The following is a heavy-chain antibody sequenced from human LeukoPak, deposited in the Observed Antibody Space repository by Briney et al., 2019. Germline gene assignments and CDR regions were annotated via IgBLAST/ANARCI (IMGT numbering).Heavy chain of an antibody. Sequence: GGSLRLSCAASGFTFSSYSMNWVRQAPGKGLEWVSYISSSSSTIYYADSVKGRFTISRDNAKNSPYLQMNSLRAEDTAVYYCARAETVYATHHDAFDIWGQGTMVTVSS. CDR2: ISSSSSTI. V-gene: IGHV3-48*01. D-gene: IGHD2-8*01. J-gene: IGHJ3*02. CDR3: ARAETVYATHHDAFDI. CDR1: GFTFSSYS.